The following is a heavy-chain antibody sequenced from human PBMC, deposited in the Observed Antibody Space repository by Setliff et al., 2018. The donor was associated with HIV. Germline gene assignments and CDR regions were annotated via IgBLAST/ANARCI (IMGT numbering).Heavy chain of an antibody. V-gene: IGHV4-59*11. CDR3: ARGRWYSSSWYEY. Sequence: SETLSLTCTVSRGSINSHYWSWIRQPPGKGLEWIGYIYSSGTTNYNPSLRSRVTISLDTSKNQFSLKLSSVTAADTAVYYCARGRWYSSSWYEYWGQGTLVTVS. CDR1: RGSINSHY. CDR2: IYSSGTT. D-gene: IGHD6-13*01. J-gene: IGHJ4*02.